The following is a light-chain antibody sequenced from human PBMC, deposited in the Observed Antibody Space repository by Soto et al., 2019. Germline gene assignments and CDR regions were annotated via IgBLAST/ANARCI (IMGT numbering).Light chain of an antibody. CDR3: CSYVGNSAWV. CDR1: SSDVGSYNL. CDR2: DGS. V-gene: IGLV2-23*01. Sequence: QSARTQPASVSVSPGQSITISCTGTSSDVGSYNLVSWYQQHPGKAPKLLIYDGSKRPSGVSNRFSESKSGNTASLTISGLQAEDEADYYCCSYVGNSAWVFGSGTKVTVL. J-gene: IGLJ1*01.